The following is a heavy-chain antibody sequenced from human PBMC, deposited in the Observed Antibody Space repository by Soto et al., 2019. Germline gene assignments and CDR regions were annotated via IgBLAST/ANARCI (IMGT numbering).Heavy chain of an antibody. CDR1: GYTFTSYG. V-gene: IGHV1-18*01. D-gene: IGHD1-1*01. J-gene: IGHJ5*02. Sequence: VKVSCKASGYTFTSYGISWVRQAPGQGLEWMGWISAYNGNTNYAQKLQGRVTMTTDTSTSTAYMELRSLRSDDTAVYYCARDQRLLPGSQLYRWFDPWGQGTLVTVSS. CDR3: ARDQRLLPGSQLYRWFDP. CDR2: ISAYNGNT.